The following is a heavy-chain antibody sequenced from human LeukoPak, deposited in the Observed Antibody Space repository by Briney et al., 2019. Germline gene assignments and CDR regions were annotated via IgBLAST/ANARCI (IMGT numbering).Heavy chain of an antibody. CDR1: GGSISSSRYY. CDR3: ARASNWFDP. V-gene: IGHV4-39*01. CDR2: IYYSGST. Sequence: PSETLSLTCTVSGGSISSSRYYWGWIRQPPGKGLEWIGSIYYSGSTYYNPSLKRRVTISVDTSKNQFSLKLSSVTAADTAVYYCARASNWFDPWGQGTLVTVSS. J-gene: IGHJ5*02.